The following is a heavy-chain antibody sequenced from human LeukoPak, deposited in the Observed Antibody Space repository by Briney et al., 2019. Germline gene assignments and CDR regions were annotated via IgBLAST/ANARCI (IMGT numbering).Heavy chain of an antibody. D-gene: IGHD6-19*01. CDR1: EFTFSSKA. CDR2: ISGSGGST. J-gene: IGHJ4*02. V-gene: IGHV3-23*01. CDR3: AKDQIAVGAIDY. Sequence: GGSLRLSCPASEFTFSSKARSWFGQAPGKGLEWASAISGSGGSTYYADSVKGRFTISRDNSKNTLYLHMNSLRAEDTAVYYCAKDQIAVGAIDYWGQGTLVTVSS.